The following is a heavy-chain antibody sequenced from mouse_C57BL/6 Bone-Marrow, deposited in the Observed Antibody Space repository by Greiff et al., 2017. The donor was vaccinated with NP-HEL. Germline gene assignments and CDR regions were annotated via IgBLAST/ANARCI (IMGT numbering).Heavy chain of an antibody. V-gene: IGHV1-26*01. CDR1: GYTFTDYY. J-gene: IGHJ2*01. CDR3: ARTNGNYFDY. D-gene: IGHD1-3*01. CDR2: INPNNGGT. Sequence: VQLQQSGPELVKPGASVKISCKASGYTFTDYYMNWVKQSHGKSLEWIGDINPNNGGTSYNQKFKGKATLTVDKSSSTAYMELRSLTSEDSAVYYCARTNGNYFDYWGQGTTLTVSS.